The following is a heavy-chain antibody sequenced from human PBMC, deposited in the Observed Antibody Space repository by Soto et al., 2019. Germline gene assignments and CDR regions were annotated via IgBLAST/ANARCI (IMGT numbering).Heavy chain of an antibody. V-gene: IGHV2-5*05. Sequence: QITLKESGPTLVKPTQTLTLTCTFSGFSLSTSGVGVAWIRQPPGKALEWLALIYWDDDKRYGPSLETRLTITKDTSKNQVVLTMTSMDSVDTATYYCAYLPCSGGSCYWFAYSGMDVWGQGTTVTVSS. D-gene: IGHD2-15*01. J-gene: IGHJ6*02. CDR3: AYLPCSGGSCYWFAYSGMDV. CDR2: IYWDDDK. CDR1: GFSLSTSGVG.